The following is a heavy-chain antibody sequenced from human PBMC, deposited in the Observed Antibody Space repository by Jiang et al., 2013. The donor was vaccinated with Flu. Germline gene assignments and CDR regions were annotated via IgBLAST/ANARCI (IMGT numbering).Heavy chain of an antibody. CDR3: ARDIGDPQSPRNDAFDM. CDR1: GFTFRSCG. V-gene: IGHV3-33*01. CDR2: LWYDGSNK. Sequence: QLLESGGDVVQPGGSLRLSCAVSGFTFRSCGMHWVRQAPGKGLEWVAVLWYDGSNKYYADSVKGRFTISRDNSKNTLYLQMNSLRAEDTAVYYCARDIGDPQSPRNDAFDMWGQGTTVTVSS. D-gene: IGHD3-10*01. J-gene: IGHJ3*02.